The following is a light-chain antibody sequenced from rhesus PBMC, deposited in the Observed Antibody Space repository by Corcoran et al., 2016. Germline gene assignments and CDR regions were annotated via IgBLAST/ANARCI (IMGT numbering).Light chain of an antibody. CDR3: QKYRTSPWT. CDR2: DSS. J-gene: IGKJ1*01. CDR1: QSVGSS. Sequence: QVILTQSPATLSLSPGERATLSCRASQSVGSSLAWYQQKPGQAPRLLFYDSSNRATGIPDRFSGSGSGTDFSLPISSLQPEDFVVYYCQKYRTSPWTFGQGTKVEIK. V-gene: IGKV3-53*01.